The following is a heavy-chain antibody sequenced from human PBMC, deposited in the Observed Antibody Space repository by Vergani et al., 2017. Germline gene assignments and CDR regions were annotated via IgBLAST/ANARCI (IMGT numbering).Heavy chain of an antibody. V-gene: IGHV3-23*01. Sequence: EVQLLESGGGLVQPGGSLRLSCAASGFTFSSYAMSWVRQAPGKGLEWVSTISGSGGSTYYADSVKGLFTISRDNSKNTLYLQMNSLRAEDTAVYFCAKRPAAGIDSWGQGTLVTVSS. J-gene: IGHJ4*02. CDR1: GFTFSSYA. D-gene: IGHD2-2*01. CDR3: AKRPAAGIDS. CDR2: ISGSGGST.